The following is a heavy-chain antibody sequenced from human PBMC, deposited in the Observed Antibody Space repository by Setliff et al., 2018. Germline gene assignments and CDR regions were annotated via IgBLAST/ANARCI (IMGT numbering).Heavy chain of an antibody. Sequence: PAGFLRLSCAASGFTFSSYSMNWVRQAPGKGLEWVSSISSSSSYIYYADSVKGRFTISRDNAKNSLYLQMNSLRAEDTAVYYCARDTYTIFGVVPSEAHAFDIWGQGTMVTVSS. D-gene: IGHD3-3*01. CDR2: ISSSSSYI. CDR1: GFTFSSYS. V-gene: IGHV3-21*01. CDR3: ARDTYTIFGVVPSEAHAFDI. J-gene: IGHJ3*02.